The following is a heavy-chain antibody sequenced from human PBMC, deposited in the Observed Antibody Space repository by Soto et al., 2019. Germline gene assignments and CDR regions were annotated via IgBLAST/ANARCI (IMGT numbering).Heavy chain of an antibody. CDR1: GGSISSSSYY. Sequence: QLQLQESGPGLVKPSETLSLTCTVSGGSISSSSYYWGWIRQPPGKGLEWIGSIYYSGSTYYNPTLKNRVTLSVDTSKNQFSLKLSSVTAADTAVYYRARRRLAAAGTGDLFDYWGQGTLVTVSS. CDR2: IYYSGST. CDR3: ARRRLAAAGTGDLFDY. D-gene: IGHD6-13*01. J-gene: IGHJ4*02. V-gene: IGHV4-39*01.